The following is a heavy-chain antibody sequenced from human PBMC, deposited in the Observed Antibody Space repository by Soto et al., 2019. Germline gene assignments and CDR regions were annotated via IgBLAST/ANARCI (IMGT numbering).Heavy chain of an antibody. CDR3: ARWTYYDILTGYAYYGMDV. D-gene: IGHD3-9*01. CDR1: GGSISSSNW. CDR2: IYHSGST. V-gene: IGHV4-4*02. Sequence: PSETLSLTCAVSGGSISSSNWWSWVRQPPGKGLEWIGEIYHSGSTNYNPSLKSRVTISVDKSKNQFSLKLSSVTAADTAVYYCARWTYYDILTGYAYYGMDVWGQGTTVTVSS. J-gene: IGHJ6*02.